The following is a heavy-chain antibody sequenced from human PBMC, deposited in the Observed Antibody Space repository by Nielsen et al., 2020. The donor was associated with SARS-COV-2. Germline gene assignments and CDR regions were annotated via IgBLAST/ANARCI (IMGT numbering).Heavy chain of an antibody. Sequence: SETLSLTCTVSGGSISSSSYYWGWIRQPPGKGLECIGSIDFSGSTYYNPSLKSRVTISVDTSKNQFSLNLSSVTAADTAVYFCARGKRSYSGTFLSYYYYYYMDVWGKGTTVTVSS. D-gene: IGHD1-14*01. J-gene: IGHJ6*03. CDR2: IDFSGST. V-gene: IGHV4-39*01. CDR1: GGSISSSSYY. CDR3: ARGKRSYSGTFLSYYYYYYMDV.